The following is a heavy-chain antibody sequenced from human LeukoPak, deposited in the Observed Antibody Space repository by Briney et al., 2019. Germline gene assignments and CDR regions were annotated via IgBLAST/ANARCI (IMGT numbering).Heavy chain of an antibody. CDR1: GGSISSSNYY. CDR2: IYYSGST. V-gene: IGHV4-61*05. Sequence: SETLSLTCTVSGGSISSSNYYWSWIRQPPGKGLEWIGYIYYSGSTNYNPSLKSRVTISVDTSKNQFSLKLSSVTAADTAVYYCARHGRYSYGIDYWGQGTLVTVSS. D-gene: IGHD5-18*01. CDR3: ARHGRYSYGIDY. J-gene: IGHJ4*02.